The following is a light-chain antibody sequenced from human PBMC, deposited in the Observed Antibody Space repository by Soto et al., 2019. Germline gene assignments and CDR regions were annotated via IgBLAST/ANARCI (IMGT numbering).Light chain of an antibody. CDR3: QQLRTYPLT. V-gene: IGKV1-9*01. CDR1: QGINSY. J-gene: IGKJ4*01. Sequence: DIQLTQSPSFLSASVGDRVTVTCRASQGINSYLAWYQKKPGKAPNLLIYDAATLQSGVPSRFIGSGSGTEFTLTISSLQPEDFVTYYCQQLRTYPLTFGGGTKIEIK. CDR2: DAA.